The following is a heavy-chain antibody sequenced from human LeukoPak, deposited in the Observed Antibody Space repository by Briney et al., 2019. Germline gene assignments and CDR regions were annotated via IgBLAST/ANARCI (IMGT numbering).Heavy chain of an antibody. J-gene: IGHJ6*03. V-gene: IGHV1-2*02. Sequence: ASVKVSCKASGYTFTSYGISWVRQAPGQGLEWMGWINPNSGGTKYAQKFQGRVTMTRDTSISTASMELRRLKSDDTAVYYCARSDIVVVPTAISQYYYYYMDVWGKGTTVTVSS. CDR2: INPNSGGT. CDR3: ARSDIVVVPTAISQYYYYYMDV. D-gene: IGHD2-2*02. CDR1: GYTFTSYG.